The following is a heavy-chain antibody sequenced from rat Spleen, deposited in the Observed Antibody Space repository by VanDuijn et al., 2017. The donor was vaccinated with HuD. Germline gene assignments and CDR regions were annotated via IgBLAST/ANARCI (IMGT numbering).Heavy chain of an antibody. D-gene: IGHD1-2*01. CDR1: GFTFSDYY. Sequence: EVQLVESDGGLVQPGRSLKLSCVASGFTFSDYYMAWVRQAPTKGLEWVASINYDDNTSYYRDSVKGRFTISRDNAKNTQYLQMDSLRSEDTATYYCAREEIYYSSYMVDYGGQGVMVTVSS. V-gene: IGHV5-20*01. CDR2: INYDDNTS. J-gene: IGHJ2*01. CDR3: AREEIYYSSYMVDY.